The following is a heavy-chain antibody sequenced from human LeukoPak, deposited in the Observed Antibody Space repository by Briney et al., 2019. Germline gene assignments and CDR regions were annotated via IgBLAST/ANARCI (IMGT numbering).Heavy chain of an antibody. CDR2: IYSGGST. CDR1: GFSVSNNY. V-gene: IGHV3-53*01. Sequence: GGSLRLSCAASGFSVSNNYISWARQAPGKGLEWVSVIYSGGSTKYADSVKARFTISRDNSKNTVYLQMNSLRAEDTAVYFCARATLDNWGQGTLVTVSS. CDR3: ARATLDN. J-gene: IGHJ4*02.